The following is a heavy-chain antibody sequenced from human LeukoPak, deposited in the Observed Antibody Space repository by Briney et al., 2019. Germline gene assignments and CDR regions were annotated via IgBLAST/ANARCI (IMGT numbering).Heavy chain of an antibody. V-gene: IGHV1-69*01. J-gene: IGHJ4*02. CDR3: ARAPSYYYDSSGYFFLYLDY. CDR2: IIPIFGTA. D-gene: IGHD3-22*01. CDR1: GGTFSSYA. Sequence: GSSVTVSCTASGGTFSSYAISWVRQAPGQGLEWMGGIIPIFGTANYAQKFQGRVTITADESTSTAYMELSSLRSEDTAVYYCARAPSYYYDSSGYFFLYLDYWGQGTLVTVSS.